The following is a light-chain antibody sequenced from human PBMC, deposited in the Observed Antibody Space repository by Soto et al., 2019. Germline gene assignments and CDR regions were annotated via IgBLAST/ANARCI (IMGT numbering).Light chain of an antibody. CDR3: LEMGCWRTFV. J-gene: IGKJ3*01. V-gene: IGKV3-20*01. Sequence: VLTQSPGTQSLSPGERATLSCRASQSVSSSYLAWYQQKPGQAPRLLIYGASSRATGIPDRFSGSGSGTECALTSSRLETDEGAADYCLEMGCWRTFVVGPGTKVDIK. CDR2: GAS. CDR1: QSVSSSY.